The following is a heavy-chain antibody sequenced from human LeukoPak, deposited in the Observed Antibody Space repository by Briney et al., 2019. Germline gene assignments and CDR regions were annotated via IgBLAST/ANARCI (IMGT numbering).Heavy chain of an antibody. J-gene: IGHJ3*02. V-gene: IGHV3-21*01. D-gene: IGHD4-11*01. CDR1: GFTFSSYS. CDR2: ISSSSSYI. Sequence: PGGSLRLSCAASGFTFSSYSMNWVRQAPGKGLEWVSSISSSSSYIYYADSVKGRFTISRDNAKNSQHLQMNSLTDDDTAVYYCARDLGLQQAFDIWGQGTMVTVSS. CDR3: ARDLGLQQAFDI.